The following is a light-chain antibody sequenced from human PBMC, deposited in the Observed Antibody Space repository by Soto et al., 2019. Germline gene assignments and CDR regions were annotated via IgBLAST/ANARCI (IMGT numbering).Light chain of an antibody. CDR1: SSDGGGYNY. V-gene: IGLV2-14*01. Sequence: QSVLTQPASVSGSPGQSITISCTGTSSDGGGYNYVSWYQQHPGKAPKLMIYEVSNRPSGVSNRFSGSKSGNTASLTISGLQAEDEADYYCSSYTSSSTDVFGTATKVTAL. CDR2: EVS. CDR3: SSYTSSSTDV. J-gene: IGLJ1*01.